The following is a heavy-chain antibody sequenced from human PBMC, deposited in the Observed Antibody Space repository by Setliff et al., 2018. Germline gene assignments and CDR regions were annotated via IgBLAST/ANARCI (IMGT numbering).Heavy chain of an antibody. CDR3: ARSPSSGAYWNPRPFYSDY. CDR1: GASITSGGFY. J-gene: IGHJ4*02. CDR2: ISPSGST. D-gene: IGHD1-26*01. Sequence: SETLSLTCSVSGASITSGGFYWTWIRQPAGKGLEWIGHISPSGSTTYNPSVKSRVTISLDASKNHFSLKLDSVTAADTALYYCARSPSSGAYWNPRPFYSDYWARGTLVTVSS. V-gene: IGHV4-61*09.